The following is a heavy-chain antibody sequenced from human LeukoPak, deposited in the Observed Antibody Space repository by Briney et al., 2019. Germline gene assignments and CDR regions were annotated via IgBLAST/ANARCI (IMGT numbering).Heavy chain of an antibody. Sequence: ASVKASCKASGYSFTYYAINWLRQAPGQRREWMGWINAGNGDTKYSQNYQGRVTVTRDTSASTAYMELSSLRSEDTAVHYCAKGTWTRGSGWYYYDYWGQGPLVTVSS. J-gene: IGHJ4*02. V-gene: IGHV1-3*01. CDR1: GYSFTYYA. D-gene: IGHD6-19*01. CDR3: AKGTWTRGSGWYYYDY. CDR2: INAGNGDT.